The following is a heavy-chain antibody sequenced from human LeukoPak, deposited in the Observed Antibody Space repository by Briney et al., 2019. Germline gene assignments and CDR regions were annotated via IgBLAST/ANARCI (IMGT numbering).Heavy chain of an antibody. CDR1: GFTFSNYA. Sequence: GGSLRLSCAASGFTFSNYAMNWVRQAPGKGLEWVSSISGSGATTYYAGSVKGRFTISRDNSKNTLFLQMNSLRADDTAIYYCAKRDFWGQGTLVTVSS. J-gene: IGHJ4*02. CDR2: ISGSGATT. CDR3: AKRDF. V-gene: IGHV3-23*01.